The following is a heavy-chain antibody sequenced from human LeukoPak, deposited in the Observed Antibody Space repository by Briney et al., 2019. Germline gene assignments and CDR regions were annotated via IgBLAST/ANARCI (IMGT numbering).Heavy chain of an antibody. CDR2: SDWGDDK. J-gene: IGHJ4*02. Sequence: ESGPALVKPTQTLTLTCTFSGFSLSPSGMCVGWIRQPPWKALEWLALSDWGDDKYYSTSLKTRLTISKDTSKNQVVLTMTNMDPVDTATHYCARTMYYYDSSGYRYFDYWGQGTLVTVSS. CDR1: GFSLSPSGMC. V-gene: IGHV2-70*01. CDR3: ARTMYYYDSSGYRYFDY. D-gene: IGHD3-22*01.